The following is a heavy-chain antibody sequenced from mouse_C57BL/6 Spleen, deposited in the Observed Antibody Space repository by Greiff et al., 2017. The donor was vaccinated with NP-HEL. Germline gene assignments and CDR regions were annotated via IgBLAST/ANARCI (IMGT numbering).Heavy chain of an antibody. CDR3: ARPYDGYYEAWFAY. V-gene: IGHV1-18*01. J-gene: IGHJ3*01. CDR1: GYTFTDYN. Sequence: EVQLQQSGPELVKPGASVKIPCKASGYTFTDYNMDWVKQSHGKSLEWIGDINPNNGGTIYNQKFKGKATLTVDKSSSTAYMELRSLTSEDTAVYYCARPYDGYYEAWFAYWGQGTLVTVSA. CDR2: INPNNGGT. D-gene: IGHD2-3*01.